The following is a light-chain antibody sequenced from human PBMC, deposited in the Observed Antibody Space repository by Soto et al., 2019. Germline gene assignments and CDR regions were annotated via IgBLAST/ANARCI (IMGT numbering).Light chain of an antibody. CDR3: ATWDDRLNGYV. Sequence: QSVLTQPPSASGTPGQRVTISCSGTNSNIGSNTVTWYQQLPGTAPILLIYSNNQRSSGVPDRFSVSRSGTSGSLAISGLQSEDEADYYCATWDDRLNGYVFGSGTKVTVL. CDR1: NSNIGSNT. CDR2: SNN. J-gene: IGLJ1*01. V-gene: IGLV1-44*01.